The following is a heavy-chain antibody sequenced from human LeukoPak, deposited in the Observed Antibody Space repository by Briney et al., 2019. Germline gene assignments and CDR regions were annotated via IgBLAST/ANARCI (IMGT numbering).Heavy chain of an antibody. V-gene: IGHV3-30-3*01. CDR2: ISYDGSNK. Sequence: GGSLRLSCAASGFTFSSYAMHWVRQAPGKGLEWVAVISYDGSNKYYADSVKGRFTISRDNSKNTLYLQMNSLRAEDTAVYYCASFDGDFYDYWGQGTLVTVSS. CDR1: GFTFSSYA. J-gene: IGHJ4*02. D-gene: IGHD3-9*01. CDR3: ASFDGDFYDY.